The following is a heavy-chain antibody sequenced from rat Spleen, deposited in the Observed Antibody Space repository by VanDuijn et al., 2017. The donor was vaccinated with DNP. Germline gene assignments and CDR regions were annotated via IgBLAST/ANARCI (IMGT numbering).Heavy chain of an antibody. CDR1: RFTFSDYN. D-gene: IGHD1-11*01. Sequence: EVQLVESGGGLVQPGRSLKLSCAASRFTFSDYNMAWVRQAPTKGLEWVAYISYDGGSTSYGDSVKGRFTISRDNAKSTLYLQMNSLRSEDTATYYCTTDFERGYWGQGVMVTVSS. CDR3: TTDFERGY. CDR2: ISYDGGST. V-gene: IGHV5-20*01. J-gene: IGHJ2*01.